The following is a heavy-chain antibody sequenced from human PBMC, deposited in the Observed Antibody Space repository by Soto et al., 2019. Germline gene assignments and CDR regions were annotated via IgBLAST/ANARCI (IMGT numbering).Heavy chain of an antibody. CDR2: IYHTGST. V-gene: IGHV4-4*02. CDR3: STGSGYRRPFDY. J-gene: IGHJ4*02. CDR1: SGSLSSSNW. Sequence: SETLSLTCAVSSGSLSSSNWWSWVRQPPGKGLEWIGEIYHTGSTNYNPSLKSRVTMSVNKSKNQFSLNLSSVTAADTAVYYCSTGSGYRRPFDYWGQGTLGTGSS. D-gene: IGHD2-15*01.